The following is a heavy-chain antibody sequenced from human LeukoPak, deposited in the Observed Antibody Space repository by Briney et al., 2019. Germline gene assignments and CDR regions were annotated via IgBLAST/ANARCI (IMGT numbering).Heavy chain of an antibody. CDR3: ARAPLYSSGWSFDY. J-gene: IGHJ4*02. CDR1: GGSISDYY. V-gene: IGHV4-4*07. D-gene: IGHD6-19*01. CDR2: IYAGGSI. Sequence: SETLSLTCTVPGGSISDYYWSWIRQPAGKGLEWIGRIYAGGSINYNPSLKSRVTMSADTSKNQFSLNLSSVTAADTAVYYCARAPLYSSGWSFDYWGQGTLVTVSS.